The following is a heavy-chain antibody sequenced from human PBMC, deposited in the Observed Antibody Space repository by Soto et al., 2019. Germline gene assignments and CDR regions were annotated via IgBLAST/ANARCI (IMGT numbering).Heavy chain of an antibody. J-gene: IGHJ4*02. CDR3: AKDYVGNSGYFDY. V-gene: IGHV1-69*13. CDR2: IIPIFGTA. CDR1: GGTFSSYA. D-gene: IGHD4-17*01. Sequence: GASVKVSCKASGGTFSSYAISWVRQAPGQGLEWMGGIIPIFGTANYAQKFQGRVTITADESTSTAYMELSSLRSEDTAVYYCAKDYVGNSGYFDYWGQGTLVTVSS.